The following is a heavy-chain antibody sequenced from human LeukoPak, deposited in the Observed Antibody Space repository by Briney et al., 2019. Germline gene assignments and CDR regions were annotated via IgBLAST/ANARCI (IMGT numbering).Heavy chain of an antibody. V-gene: IGHV3-23*01. CDR2: ISTNGRAT. Sequence: PGGSLRLSCAASGFAFSTYAMTWVRQAPEKGLQWVSTISTNGRATHYADSVEGRFTISRDNSKNTLYLQMNSLRADDTAVYYCAKARGSSVYEQFDYWGQGTQVTVSP. D-gene: IGHD5/OR15-5a*01. J-gene: IGHJ4*02. CDR3: AKARGSSVYEQFDY. CDR1: GFAFSTYA.